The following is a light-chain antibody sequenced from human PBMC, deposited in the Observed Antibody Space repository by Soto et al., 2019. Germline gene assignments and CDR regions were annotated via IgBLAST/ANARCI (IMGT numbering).Light chain of an antibody. CDR2: DVS. CDR1: SSDVGGYNY. J-gene: IGLJ1*01. CDR3: CSYAGSPYV. Sequence: QSALTQPRSVSGSPGQSVTNSCTGTSSDVGGYNYVSWYQQHPGKAPKVMIYDVSKRPSGVPDRFSGSKSGNTASLTISGLQAEDEADYYCCSYAGSPYVFGTGTKLTVL. V-gene: IGLV2-11*01.